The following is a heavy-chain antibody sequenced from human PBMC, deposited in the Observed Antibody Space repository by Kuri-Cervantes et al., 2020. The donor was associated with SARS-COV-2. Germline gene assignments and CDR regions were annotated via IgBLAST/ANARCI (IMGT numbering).Heavy chain of an antibody. CDR3: ARDRDFWSGFLGGMDV. CDR1: GFTFSSYG. CDR2: IWYDGSNK. V-gene: IGHV3-33*01. Sequence: GESLKISCAASGFTFSSYGMHWVRQAPGKGPEWVAVIWYDGSNKYYADSVKGRFTISRDNSKNTLYLQMNSLRAEDTAVYYCARDRDFWSGFLGGMDVWGQGTTVTVSS. J-gene: IGHJ6*02. D-gene: IGHD3-3*01.